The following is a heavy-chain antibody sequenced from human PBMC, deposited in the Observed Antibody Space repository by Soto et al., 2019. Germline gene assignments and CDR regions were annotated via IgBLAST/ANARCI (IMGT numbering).Heavy chain of an antibody. J-gene: IGHJ6*02. D-gene: IGHD5-18*01. CDR3: ARWGHTAMVSHYYYGMDV. Sequence: ASVKVSCKASGYTFTGYYMHWVRQAPGQGLEWMGWINPNSGGTNYAQKFQGRVTMTRDTSISTAYMELSRLRSDDTAVYYCARWGHTAMVSHYYYGMDVWGQGTTVTVSS. CDR1: GYTFTGYY. CDR2: INPNSGGT. V-gene: IGHV1-2*02.